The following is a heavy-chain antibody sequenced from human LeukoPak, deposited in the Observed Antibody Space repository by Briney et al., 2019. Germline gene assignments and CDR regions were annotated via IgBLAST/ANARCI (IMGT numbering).Heavy chain of an antibody. D-gene: IGHD3-3*01. J-gene: IGHJ6*02. CDR3: VRDYDYTMDV. CDR2: ISAYNGDM. V-gene: IGHV1-18*01. CDR1: GYTFTSSG. Sequence: ASVKVTCKASGYTFTSSGISWVRQAPGQGLEWMGWISAYNGDMNYAPRLQGGVTVTTDTSRSTAYMELRSLRSDDTAVYYCVRDYDYTMDVWGQGTTVIVSS.